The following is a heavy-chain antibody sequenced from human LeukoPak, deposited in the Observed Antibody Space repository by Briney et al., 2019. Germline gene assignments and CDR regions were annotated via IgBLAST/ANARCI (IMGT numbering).Heavy chain of an antibody. V-gene: IGHV3-23*01. CDR2: ISGNGGST. J-gene: IGHJ4*02. CDR3: AKDERRIAAAVDS. D-gene: IGHD6-13*01. Sequence: GGSLRLSCAASGFTFSTYAMSWVRQAPGKGLEWVSAISGNGGSTYYADSVKGRFTISRDNSKDTVYLQMNSLRAEDTALYYCAKDERRIAAAVDSWGQGTLVTVYS. CDR1: GFTFSTYA.